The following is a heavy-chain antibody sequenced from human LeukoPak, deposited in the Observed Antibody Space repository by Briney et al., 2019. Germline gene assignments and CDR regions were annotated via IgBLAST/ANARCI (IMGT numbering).Heavy chain of an antibody. D-gene: IGHD2-15*01. CDR1: HFTFTTYW. V-gene: IGHV3-7*01. J-gene: IGHJ4*02. Sequence: GGSLRLSCAASHFTFTTYWMSWFRQAPGKGLEWVANIKPDGSEKYYVDSVKGRFAISRDNAKKSLYLQMDSLRAEDTAMYYCAREFNSFLADCSGGQCLFMSWGQGILVTVSS. CDR3: AREFNSFLADCSGGQCLFMS. CDR2: IKPDGSEK.